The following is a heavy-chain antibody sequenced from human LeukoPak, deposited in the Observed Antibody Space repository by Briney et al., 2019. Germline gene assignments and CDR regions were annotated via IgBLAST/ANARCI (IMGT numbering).Heavy chain of an antibody. J-gene: IGHJ4*02. CDR3: ARGPVVVAATGLDY. CDR1: GGSGSSGSYY. V-gene: IGHV4-61*01. D-gene: IGHD2-15*01. CDR2: IYYSGST. Sequence: SETLSLTCTVSGGSGSSGSYYWSWIRQPPGKGLEWIGYIYYSGSTNYNPSLKSRVTISVDTSKNQFSLKLSSVTAADTAVYYCARGPVVVAATGLDYWGQGTLVTVSS.